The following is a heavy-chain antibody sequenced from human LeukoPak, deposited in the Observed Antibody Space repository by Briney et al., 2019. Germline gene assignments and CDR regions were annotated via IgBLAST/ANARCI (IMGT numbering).Heavy chain of an antibody. D-gene: IGHD2-2*01. V-gene: IGHV4-59*01. J-gene: IGHJ6*04. CDR1: GGSISSYY. CDR2: IYYSGST. CDR3: ARDRIVVVPAATYYYGMDV. Sequence: SETLSLTRTVSGGSISSYYWSWIRQPPGKGLEWSGYIYYSGSTDYNPSLKSRVTISVDTSKNQFSLKLSSVTAADTAVYYCARDRIVVVPAATYYYGMDVWGKGTTVTVSS.